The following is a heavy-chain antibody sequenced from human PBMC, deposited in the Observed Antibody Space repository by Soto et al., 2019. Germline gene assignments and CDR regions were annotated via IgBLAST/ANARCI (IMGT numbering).Heavy chain of an antibody. CDR3: AGYIEGAGGRGS. Sequence: QVQLQASGPGLVKPSETLSLICAVSGGSVTGDHYHWSWIRQPPGEGLEWIGYILYSGNTNYNPALQSQVAISMGASKYHFSLKLRLVTTSDAPVYYCAGYIEGAGGRGSWGKEAVVTVSS. CDR2: ILYSGNT. CDR1: GGSVTGDHYH. V-gene: IGHV4-61*03. J-gene: IGHJ4*02. D-gene: IGHD2-8*02.